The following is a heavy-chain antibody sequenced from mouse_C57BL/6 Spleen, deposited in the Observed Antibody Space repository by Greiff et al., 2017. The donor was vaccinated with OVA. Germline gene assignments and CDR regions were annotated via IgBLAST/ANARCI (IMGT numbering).Heavy chain of an antibody. J-gene: IGHJ4*01. CDR1: GYTFTDYN. D-gene: IGHD1-1*01. V-gene: IGHV1-18*01. CDR2: INPNNGGT. Sequence: EVKLVESGPELVKPGASVKIPCKASGYTFTDYNMDWVKQSHGKSLEWIGDINPNNGGTIYNQKFKGKATLTVDKSSSTAYMELRSLTSEDTAVYDCARGDYYGSMDYAMDYWGQGTSVTVSS. CDR3: ARGDYYGSMDYAMDY.